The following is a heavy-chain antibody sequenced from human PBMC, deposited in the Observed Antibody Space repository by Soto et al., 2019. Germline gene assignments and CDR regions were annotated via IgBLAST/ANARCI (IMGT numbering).Heavy chain of an antibody. CDR3: AHTGGDYYGSGQFDY. Sequence: QITLKESGPTLVKPTQNLTLTCTFSGFSLSTSGVGVGWIRQPPGKALEWLALIYWDDDKRYSPSLKSRLTITKDTSKNQVVLTMTNMDPVDTATYYCAHTGGDYYGSGQFDYWGQGTLVTVSS. CDR2: IYWDDDK. CDR1: GFSLSTSGVG. J-gene: IGHJ4*02. D-gene: IGHD3-10*01. V-gene: IGHV2-5*02.